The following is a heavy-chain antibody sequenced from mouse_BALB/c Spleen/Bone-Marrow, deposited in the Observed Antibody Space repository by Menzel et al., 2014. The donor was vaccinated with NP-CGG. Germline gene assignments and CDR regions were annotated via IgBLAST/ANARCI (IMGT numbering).Heavy chain of an antibody. D-gene: IGHD1-1*01. CDR2: ISTYSGNT. CDR3: ARAGYGSSYDWFAY. CDR1: GYTFTDYA. V-gene: IGHV1-67*01. J-gene: IGHJ3*01. Sequence: VQLQQSGPELVRPGVSVKISCKGSGYTFTDYAMHWVKPSHAKSLEWIGVISTYSGNTSYNQKFKGKATMTVDKSSSTAYMELARLTSEDSAIYYCARAGYGSSYDWFAYWGQGTLVTVSA.